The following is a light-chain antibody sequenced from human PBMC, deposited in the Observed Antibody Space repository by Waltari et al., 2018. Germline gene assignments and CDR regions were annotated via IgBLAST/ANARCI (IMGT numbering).Light chain of an antibody. Sequence: QSVLTQPPSVSAAPGQKVTISCSGSSSNIGDNYVSWYQQLPGTAPKLLIFEHVKRPAGMPDRFSGSNSGTSGTLGITGLLTGDEADYYCATWDSSLRSVVFGGGTKLTVL. V-gene: IGLV1-51*02. CDR3: ATWDSSLRSVV. CDR2: EHV. J-gene: IGLJ2*01. CDR1: SSNIGDNY.